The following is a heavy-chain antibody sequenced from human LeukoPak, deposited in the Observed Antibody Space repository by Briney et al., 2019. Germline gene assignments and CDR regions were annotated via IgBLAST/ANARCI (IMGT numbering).Heavy chain of an antibody. CDR3: ARGPPATQHQQQLDPINYYYGMDV. CDR1: GYTFTSYY. D-gene: IGHD6-13*01. CDR2: INPSGGST. V-gene: IGHV1-46*01. Sequence: ASVKVSCKASGYTFTSYYMHWVRQAPGQGLKWMGIINPSGGSTSYAQKFQGRVTMTRDTSTSTVYMELSSLRSEDTAVYYCARGPPATQHQQQLDPINYYYGMDVWGQGSLVTVSS. J-gene: IGHJ6*02.